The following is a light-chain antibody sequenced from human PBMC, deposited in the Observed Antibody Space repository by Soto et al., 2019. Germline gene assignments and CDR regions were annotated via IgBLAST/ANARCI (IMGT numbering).Light chain of an antibody. Sequence: DIHTTQSPPSLSASVGDRVTTNCQASQDINISLNWYQQRPGKAPKLLIYDASNLESGVPSRFSGSGSGTDFTLTISSLQPEDVATYYCQKSNSAPWTFGQGTQLDIK. CDR2: DAS. J-gene: IGKJ1*01. V-gene: IGKV1-27*01. CDR3: QKSNSAPWT. CDR1: QDINIS.